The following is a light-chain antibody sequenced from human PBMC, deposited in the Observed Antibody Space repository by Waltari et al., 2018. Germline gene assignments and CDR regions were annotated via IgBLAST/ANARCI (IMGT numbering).Light chain of an antibody. J-gene: IGKJ3*01. CDR1: QTILSNLKNKKH. Sequence: DIVMTQSPDYLDVFLGEWAPLTCSSSQTILSNLKNKKHLAGCQQKPGQPPKLLFYWASTRQSGVPARFSASGTATDFTLTITGLQAEDVATYYCQQYYNTPPTFGPGTRVVI. CDR3: QQYYNTPPT. V-gene: IGKV4-1*01. CDR2: WAS.